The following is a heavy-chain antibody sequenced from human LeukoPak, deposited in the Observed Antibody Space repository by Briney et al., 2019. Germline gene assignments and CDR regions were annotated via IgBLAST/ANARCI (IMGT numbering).Heavy chain of an antibody. CDR1: GFTFSRTW. Sequence: GGSLRLSCAASGFTFSRTWMTWVRQAPGKGLEWVASINEDGSEFHYVDSVKGRFTISRDNAKESLDLQMNSLRAEDTAVYYCARTYYDFWSGYYSHEGNPFDYWGQGALVTVSS. D-gene: IGHD3-3*01. CDR3: ARTYYDFWSGYYSHEGNPFDY. V-gene: IGHV3-7*01. CDR2: INEDGSEF. J-gene: IGHJ4*02.